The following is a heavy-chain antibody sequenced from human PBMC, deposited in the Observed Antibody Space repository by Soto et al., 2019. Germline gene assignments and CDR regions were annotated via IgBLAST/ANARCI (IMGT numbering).Heavy chain of an antibody. V-gene: IGHV3-30*18. CDR3: AKDDPSRHPFDY. CDR2: ISYDGSNK. CDR1: GFTFSSYG. J-gene: IGHJ4*02. Sequence: QVQLVESGGGVVQPGRSLRLSCAASGFTFSSYGMHWVRQAPGKGLEWVAAISYDGSNKYYADSVKGRFTISRDNSKDTLYRQMNSLRAEDTAVYYFAKDDPSRHPFDYWGQGTLVTVSS.